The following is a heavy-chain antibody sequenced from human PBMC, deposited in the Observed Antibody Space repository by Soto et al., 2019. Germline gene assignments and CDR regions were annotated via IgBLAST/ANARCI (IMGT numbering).Heavy chain of an antibody. CDR1: GYTFTSYA. CDR2: INAGNGNT. J-gene: IGHJ4*02. V-gene: IGHV1-3*01. D-gene: IGHD6-13*01. CDR3: AILERQPAAEPFDY. Sequence: QVQLVQSGAEVKKPGASVKVSCKASGYTFTSYAMHWVRQAPGQRLEWMGWINAGNGNTKYSQKFQGRVTITSDTSASTAYMELSSLRSEDTAVYYCAILERQPAAEPFDYWGQGTLVTVSS.